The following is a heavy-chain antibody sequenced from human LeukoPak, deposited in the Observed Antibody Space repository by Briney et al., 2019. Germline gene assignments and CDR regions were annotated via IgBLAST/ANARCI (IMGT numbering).Heavy chain of an antibody. Sequence: SVKVSCKASGGTFSSYAISWVRQAPGQGLEWMGGIIPIFGTANYAQKFQGRVTITADESTSTAYMELSSLRSGDTAVYYCTSDPLPSTVPTQNYDYWGQGTLVTVSS. CDR1: GGTFSSYA. CDR2: IIPIFGTA. J-gene: IGHJ4*02. D-gene: IGHD4-11*01. V-gene: IGHV1-69*01. CDR3: TSDPLPSTVPTQNYDY.